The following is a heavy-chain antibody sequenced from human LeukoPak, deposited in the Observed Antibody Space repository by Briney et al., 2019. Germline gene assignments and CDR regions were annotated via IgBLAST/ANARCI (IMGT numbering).Heavy chain of an antibody. CDR3: ASGPRVSIFGG. V-gene: IGHV4-34*01. Sequence: SETLSLTCAVYGGSFSGYYWSWIRQPPGKGLEWIGEINHSGSTNYNPSLKSRVTISVDTSKNQFSLKLSSVTAADTAVYYCASGPRVSIFGGWGQGTLVTVSS. CDR2: INHSGST. D-gene: IGHD3-3*01. CDR1: GGSFSGYY. J-gene: IGHJ4*02.